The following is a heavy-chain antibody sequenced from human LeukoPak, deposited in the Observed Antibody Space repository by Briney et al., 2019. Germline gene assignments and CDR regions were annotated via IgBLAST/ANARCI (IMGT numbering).Heavy chain of an antibody. CDR3: ASFTSGHSGSYY. CDR2: ISYDGSNK. Sequence: PGGSLRLSCAASGFTFSSYAMHWVRQAPGKGLEWVAVISYDGSNKYYADSVKGRFTISRDNSKNTLYLQMNSLRAEDTAVYYCASFTSGHSGSYYWGQGTLVTVSS. J-gene: IGHJ4*02. V-gene: IGHV3-30*04. CDR1: GFTFSSYA. D-gene: IGHD1-26*01.